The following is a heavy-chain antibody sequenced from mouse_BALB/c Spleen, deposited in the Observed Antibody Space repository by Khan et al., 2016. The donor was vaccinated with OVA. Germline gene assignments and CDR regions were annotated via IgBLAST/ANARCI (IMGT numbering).Heavy chain of an antibody. V-gene: IGHV5-6*01. CDR3: ARLAYYYDSEGFAY. Sequence: EVQLVESGGDLVKPEGSLKLSCAASGFTFSTYGMSWVRQTPDKRLEWVATISSGGSYTYYPDSVQGRFTISRDNATHTLYLQMSSVQSEDTAMFYCARLAYYYDSEGFAYWGQGTLVTVSA. J-gene: IGHJ3*01. CDR2: ISSGGSYT. CDR1: GFTFSTYG. D-gene: IGHD1-1*01.